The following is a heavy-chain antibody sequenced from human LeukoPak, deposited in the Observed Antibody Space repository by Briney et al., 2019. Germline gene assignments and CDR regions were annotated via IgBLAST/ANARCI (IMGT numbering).Heavy chain of an antibody. CDR1: GFNFNTET. V-gene: IGHV3-21*01. Sequence: GGSLRLSCAASGFNFNTETMNWVRQAPGKGLEWLSSIDSSSSSKFYTHSVRGRFIISRDNARKSLYLQMNSVTAEDTAVYFCLRGDRRDFWGQGTLLVVSS. CDR3: LRGDRRDF. D-gene: IGHD2-21*02. CDR2: IDSSSSSK. J-gene: IGHJ4*02.